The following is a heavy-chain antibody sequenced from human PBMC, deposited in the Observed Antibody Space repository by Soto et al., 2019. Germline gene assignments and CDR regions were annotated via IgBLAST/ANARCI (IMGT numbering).Heavy chain of an antibody. J-gene: IGHJ6*03. CDR1: GFSLSSRGVA. V-gene: IGHV2-5*02. D-gene: IGHD2-21*02. Sequence: QITLKESGPTLVKPTQTLTLTCTFSGFSLSSRGVAVAWIRQPPGKALECLALIYWDDDEHYSPSLKSRLTITKDTSKSQVVLTMTNMDPVDTATYFCAHTPLALTFGYYYMDAWGEGTTVTVSS. CDR3: AHTPLALTFGYYYMDA. CDR2: IYWDDDE.